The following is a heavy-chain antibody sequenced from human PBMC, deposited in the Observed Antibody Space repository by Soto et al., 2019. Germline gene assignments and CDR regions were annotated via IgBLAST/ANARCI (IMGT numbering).Heavy chain of an antibody. Sequence: EVQFLESGGGVVRPGGSLRLSCVASGLSFDNYAMTWVRQSPGKGLEWLACITGNGAVTSYTDSVRGRFTISRDNSKNTLHLQMDSLRADDTAVYYCGKDPNGDYFGTFDFWGQGTTVTVSS. V-gene: IGHV3-23*01. CDR2: ITGNGAVT. CDR1: GLSFDNYA. D-gene: IGHD4-17*01. CDR3: GKDPNGDYFGTFDF. J-gene: IGHJ3*01.